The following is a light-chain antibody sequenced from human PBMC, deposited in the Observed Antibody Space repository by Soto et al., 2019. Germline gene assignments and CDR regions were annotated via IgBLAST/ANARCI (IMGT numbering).Light chain of an antibody. CDR3: CSYAGSVYV. J-gene: IGLJ1*01. CDR1: SSDIGSHYL. CDR2: EGT. V-gene: IGLV2-23*01. Sequence: QSALTQPASVSGSPGQPITISCTGTSSDIGSHYLVSWYQQHPGKAPKLMIYEGTKRPSGVSNRFSGSKSGNTASLTISGLQAEDEADYFCCSYAGSVYVFGTGTKLTVL.